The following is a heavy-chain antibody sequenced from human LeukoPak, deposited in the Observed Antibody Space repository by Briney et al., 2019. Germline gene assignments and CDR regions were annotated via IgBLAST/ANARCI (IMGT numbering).Heavy chain of an antibody. V-gene: IGHV4-39*07. D-gene: IGHD2-8*01. CDR3: ARDRRCTNGVCTWFDP. CDR1: GGSIRSSSYY. J-gene: IGHJ5*02. Sequence: SETLSLTCTGSGGSIRSSSYYWGWIRQPPGKGLEWIGRIYYSGSPYYYPSLKTRFTISVDTSKNQFFLKLSAVTAASTPSYFYARDRRCTNGVCTWFDPWGQGTLVTVSS. CDR2: IYYSGSP.